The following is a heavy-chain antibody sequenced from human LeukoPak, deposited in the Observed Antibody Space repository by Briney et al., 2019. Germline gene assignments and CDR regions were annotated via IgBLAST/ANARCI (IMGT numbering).Heavy chain of an antibody. Sequence: ASVKVSCKVSGYTLTELSMHWVRQAPGKGLEWMGGFDPEDGETIYAQKFQGRVTMTEDTSTDTAYMELSSLRSEDTAVYYCATGGSGISAYDYVWGGYRFWGQGTLVTVSS. CDR1: GYTLTELS. CDR3: ATGGSGISAYDYVWGGYRF. CDR2: FDPEDGET. J-gene: IGHJ4*02. V-gene: IGHV1-24*01. D-gene: IGHD3-16*02.